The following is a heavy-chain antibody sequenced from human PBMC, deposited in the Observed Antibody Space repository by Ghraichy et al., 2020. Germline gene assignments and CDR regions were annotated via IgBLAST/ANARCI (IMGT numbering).Heavy chain of an antibody. J-gene: IGHJ3*02. CDR1: GGSISSSSYF. V-gene: IGHV4-39*01. CDR3: ARHENIVVVTAARAFYI. Sequence: SETLSLTCTVSGGSISSSSYFWGWIRQPPGKGLEWIVSIYYYGNTYYNPSLKIRVTISVDTSKNQFSLKLSSVTAADTAVYYCARHENIVVVTAARAFYIWGQGTMLTVS. CDR2: IYYYGNT. D-gene: IGHD2-21*02.